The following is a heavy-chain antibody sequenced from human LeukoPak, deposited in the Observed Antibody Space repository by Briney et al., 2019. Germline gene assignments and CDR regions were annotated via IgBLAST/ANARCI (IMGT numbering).Heavy chain of an antibody. D-gene: IGHD4/OR15-4a*01. J-gene: IGHJ6*03. CDR1: GDSISSSSYY. V-gene: IGHV4-39*07. CDR2: VYYTGST. CDR3: AREFGLWSLGYYYYMDV. Sequence: SETLSLTCTVSGDSISSSSYYWDWIRQPPGKGLEWIGSVYYTGSTNYNPSLKSRVTISVDTSKNQFSLKLSSVTAADTAVYYCAREFGLWSLGYYYYMDVWGKGTTVTISS.